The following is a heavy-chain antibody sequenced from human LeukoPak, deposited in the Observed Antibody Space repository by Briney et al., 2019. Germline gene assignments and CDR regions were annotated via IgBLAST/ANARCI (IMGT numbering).Heavy chain of an antibody. CDR2: ISGSGGST. D-gene: IGHD3-10*01. V-gene: IGHV3-23*01. Sequence: GGSLRLSCAASGFTFSSYAMSWVRQAPGKGLEWVSAISGSGGSTYYADSVKGRFTISRDNAKNSLYLQMNSLRAEDTALYYCAKEQWFGELIFDYWGQGTLVTVSS. CDR3: AKEQWFGELIFDY. CDR1: GFTFSSYA. J-gene: IGHJ4*02.